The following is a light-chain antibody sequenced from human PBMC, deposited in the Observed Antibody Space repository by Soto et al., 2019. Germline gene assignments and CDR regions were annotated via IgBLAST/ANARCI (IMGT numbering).Light chain of an antibody. J-gene: IGKJ1*01. CDR2: DAS. CDR1: QSISSW. Sequence: IQMTQSPSARSASVGDRVTITCRASQSISSWLAWYQQKPGKAPKLLIYDASSLERGVPSRFSGSGSGTEFTLTISSLQPDDFATYYCQQYNTDSGTFGQGTKVDIK. CDR3: QQYNTDSGT. V-gene: IGKV1-5*01.